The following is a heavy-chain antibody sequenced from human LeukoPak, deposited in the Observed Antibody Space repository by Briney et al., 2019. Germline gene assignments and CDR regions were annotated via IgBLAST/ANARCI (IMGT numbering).Heavy chain of an antibody. J-gene: IGHJ4*02. CDR1: GFTFSSYS. D-gene: IGHD3-10*01. CDR2: ISSSSSYI. V-gene: IGHV3-21*01. Sequence: PGGSLRLSCAASGFTFSSYSMNWVRQAPGKGLEWVSSISSSSSYIYYADSVKGRFTNSRDNAKNSLYLQMNSLRAEDTAVYYCAGDQYGSGSYSRLDYWGQGTLVTVSS. CDR3: AGDQYGSGSYSRLDY.